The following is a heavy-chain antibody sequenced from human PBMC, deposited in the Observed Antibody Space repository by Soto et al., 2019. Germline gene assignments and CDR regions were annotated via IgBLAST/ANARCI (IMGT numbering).Heavy chain of an antibody. D-gene: IGHD4-4*01. CDR1: GGSLSAYY. J-gene: IGHJ6*02. CDR2: INHSGST. Sequence: SETLSLTCAVSGGSLSAYYWSWIRQSPGKGLEWIGKINHSGSTNYKSSLKSRVTIAVETSKNQFSLKLSSVTAADTDIYYCARGPVRVNFVYQNGMDVWGQGKTVTVS. V-gene: IGHV4-34*01. CDR3: ARGPVRVNFVYQNGMDV.